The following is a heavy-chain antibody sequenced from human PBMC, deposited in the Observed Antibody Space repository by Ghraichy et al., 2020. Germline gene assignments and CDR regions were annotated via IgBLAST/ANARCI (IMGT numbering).Heavy chain of an antibody. J-gene: IGHJ4*02. D-gene: IGHD3-16*01. CDR3: ARGLFYDNRWGSPH. CDR2: INICGTTI. V-gene: IGHV3-48*03. CDR1: GFTFRNYE. Sequence: GESLNISCVTSGFTFRNYEMTWVRQAPGKGLEWLSYINICGTTIYYADSVRGRFTISRDDARNSLFLQMNSLTAEDSAVFYCARGLFYDNRWGSPHWGQGILVTVSS.